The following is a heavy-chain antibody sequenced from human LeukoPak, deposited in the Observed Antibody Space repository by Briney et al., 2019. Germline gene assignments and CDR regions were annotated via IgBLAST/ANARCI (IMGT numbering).Heavy chain of an antibody. CDR2: INPNSGGT. D-gene: IGHD3-22*01. J-gene: IGHJ6*02. CDR1: AHTFTGYY. V-gene: IGHV1-2*02. Sequence: ASVKVSCQPSAHTFTGYYIHWVQPAPGQGLEWMGWINPNSGGTNYAQKFHGRLTMTRGPSISTAYLELSRLRSDDTAVYYCARDRTPGFTYYYGSSGYSGMDVWGQGTTVTVSS. CDR3: ARDRTPGFTYYYGSSGYSGMDV.